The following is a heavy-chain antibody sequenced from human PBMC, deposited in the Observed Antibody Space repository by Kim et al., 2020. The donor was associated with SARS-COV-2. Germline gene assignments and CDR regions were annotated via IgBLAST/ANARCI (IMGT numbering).Heavy chain of an antibody. CDR1: GFTFIDYY. Sequence: GGSPRLSCAASGFTFIDYYMSWIRQAPGKGLEWVSYISSSGSTIYYADSVKGRFTISRDNAKNSLYLQMNSLRAEDTAVYYCARRPLYYDILTRAYYFYMDVWGKGTTVTVSS. D-gene: IGHD3-9*01. CDR3: ARRPLYYDILTRAYYFYMDV. CDR2: ISSSGSTI. J-gene: IGHJ6*03. V-gene: IGHV3-11*01.